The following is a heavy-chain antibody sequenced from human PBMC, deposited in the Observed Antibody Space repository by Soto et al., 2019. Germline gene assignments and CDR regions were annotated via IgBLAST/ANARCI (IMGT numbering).Heavy chain of an antibody. D-gene: IGHD5-18*01. J-gene: IGHJ5*02. Sequence: SETLSLNCTVSGGSISSYYWSWIRQPPGKGLEWIGYIYYSGSTNYNPSLKSRVTISVDTSKNQFSLKLSSVTAADTAVYYCARDFAQLWRNWFDPWGQGTLVTVSS. CDR1: GGSISSYY. CDR2: IYYSGST. CDR3: ARDFAQLWRNWFDP. V-gene: IGHV4-59*01.